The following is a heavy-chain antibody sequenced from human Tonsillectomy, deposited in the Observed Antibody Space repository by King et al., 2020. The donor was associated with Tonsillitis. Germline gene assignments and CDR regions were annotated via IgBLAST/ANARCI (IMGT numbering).Heavy chain of an antibody. V-gene: IGHV3-30*03. CDR3: ATDSNAAVEWAYYYGMDV. J-gene: IGHJ6*02. D-gene: IGHD1-1*01. Sequence: GGGGGGGGGWRGLAWAGSGVTFRSYGMHGVRQAPGKGREWAAVRSFDGSNKDYADSVTGRFTISRDNSKNTLYPQMNSLRAEDTAWYYCATDSNAAVEWAYYYGMDVWGQGTTVTVSS. CDR1: GVTFRSYG. CDR2: RSFDGSNK.